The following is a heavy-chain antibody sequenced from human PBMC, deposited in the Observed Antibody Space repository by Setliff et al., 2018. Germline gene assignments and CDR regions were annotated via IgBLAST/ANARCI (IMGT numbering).Heavy chain of an antibody. Sequence: ASVKVSCKTSGYSFTNYGINWVRQAPGQGLEWMGWNSVYAREFQGRVTMTIDTPTSTAYMELRSLRSDDTAVYYCARGPPDFVVVPAAAKFDYWGQGTKVTVSS. CDR2: NSV. CDR3: ARGPPDFVVVPAAAKFDY. V-gene: IGHV1-18*01. J-gene: IGHJ4*03. CDR1: GYSFTNYG. D-gene: IGHD2-2*01.